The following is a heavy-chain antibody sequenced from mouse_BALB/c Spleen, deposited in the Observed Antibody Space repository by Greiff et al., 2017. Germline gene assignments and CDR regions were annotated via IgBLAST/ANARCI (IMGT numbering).Heavy chain of an antibody. Sequence: EVKLVESGGGLVKPGGSLKLSCAASGFTFSSYAMSWVRQTPEKRLEWVASISSGGSTYYPDSVKGRFTISRDNARNILYLQMSSLRSEDTAMYYCARGEEYPYAMDYWGQGTSVTVSS. CDR2: ISSGGST. CDR1: GFTFSSYA. D-gene: IGHD2-10*02. CDR3: ARGEEYPYAMDY. J-gene: IGHJ4*01. V-gene: IGHV5-6-5*01.